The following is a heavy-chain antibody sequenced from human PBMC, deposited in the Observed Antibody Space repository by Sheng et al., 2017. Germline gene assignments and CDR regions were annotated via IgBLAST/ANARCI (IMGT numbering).Heavy chain of an antibody. CDR1: GGSFSGYY. D-gene: IGHD5-18*01. CDR3: ARGSGYSYGPFDY. CDR2: INHSGST. J-gene: IGHJ4*02. V-gene: IGHV4-34*01. Sequence: QVQLQQWGAGLLKPSETLSLTCAVYGGSFSGYYWSWIRQPPGKGLEWIGEINHSGSTNYNPSLKSRVTISVDTSKNQFSLKLSSVTAADTAVYYCARGSGYSYGPFDYWGQGTLVTVSS.